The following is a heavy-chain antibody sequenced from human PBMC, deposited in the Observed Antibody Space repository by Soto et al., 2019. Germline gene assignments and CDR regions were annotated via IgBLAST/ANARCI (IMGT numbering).Heavy chain of an antibody. J-gene: IGHJ4*02. CDR3: ARETGESGYVGH. CDR2: IYYSGST. CDR1: GGSISSGDYY. D-gene: IGHD5-12*01. Sequence: SETLSLTCTVSGGSISSGDYYWSWIRQPPGKGLEWIGYIYYSGSTYYSPSLKSRVTISVDTSKNQFSLKLSSVTAADTAVYYCARETGESGYVGHWGQGTLVTVSS. V-gene: IGHV4-30-4*01.